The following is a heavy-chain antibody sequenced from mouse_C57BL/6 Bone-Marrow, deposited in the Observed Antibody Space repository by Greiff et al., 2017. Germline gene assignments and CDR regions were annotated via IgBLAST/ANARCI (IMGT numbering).Heavy chain of an antibody. CDR2: IDPSDSYT. CDR3: ARDDYDYFDY. Sequence: QVQLKQPGAELVMPGASVKLSCKASGYTFTSYWMHWVKQRPGQGLEWIGEIDPSDSYTNYNQKCKGKSTLTVDKSSSTAYMQLSSLTSEDSAVYYCARDDYDYFDYWGQGTTLTVSS. V-gene: IGHV1-69*01. CDR1: GYTFTSYW. J-gene: IGHJ2*01. D-gene: IGHD2-4*01.